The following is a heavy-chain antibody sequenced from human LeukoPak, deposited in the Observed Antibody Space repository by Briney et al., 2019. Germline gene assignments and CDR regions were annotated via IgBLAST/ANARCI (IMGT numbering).Heavy chain of an antibody. D-gene: IGHD3-10*01. CDR1: GFTFSRYG. CDR3: ATGRWFGEFAGSAFED. V-gene: IGHV3-23*01. CDR2: IHGNGETT. J-gene: IGHJ4*02. Sequence: QPGGSLRLSCVGSGFTFSRYGLIWVRQAPGKGLEWVSGIHGNGETTYYGDSVKGRFTISRDNSKSTLYLQMNSLRVEDTALYYCATGRWFGEFAGSAFEDWGQGTLVTVSS.